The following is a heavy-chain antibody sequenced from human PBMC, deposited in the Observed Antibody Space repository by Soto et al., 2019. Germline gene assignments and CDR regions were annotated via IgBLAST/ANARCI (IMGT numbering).Heavy chain of an antibody. D-gene: IGHD3-22*01. CDR1: GYTFTSYA. CDR3: ARHRVPTYYYDSSDSQGAFDI. CDR2: ISAYNGNT. Sequence: QVQLVQSGAEVKKPGASVKVSCKASGYTFTSYAISWVRQAPGQGLEWMGWISAYNGNTNYAQKLQGRVTMTTDTSTSTAYMELRSLRSDDTAVYYCARHRVPTYYYDSSDSQGAFDIWGQGTMVTVSS. J-gene: IGHJ3*02. V-gene: IGHV1-18*01.